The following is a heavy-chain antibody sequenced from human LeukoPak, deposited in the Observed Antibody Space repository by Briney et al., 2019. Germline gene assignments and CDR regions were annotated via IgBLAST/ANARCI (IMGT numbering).Heavy chain of an antibody. J-gene: IGHJ4*02. D-gene: IGHD5-18*01. V-gene: IGHV4-39*07. CDR2: IYYSGST. Sequence: SETLSLTCTVSGGSISSSSYYWGWIRQPPGKGLEWIGSIYYSGSTYYNPSLKSRVTISVGTSKNQFSLKLSSVTAADTAVYYCARRSGYSYGPGYFDYWGQGTLVTVSS. CDR1: GGSISSSSYY. CDR3: ARRSGYSYGPGYFDY.